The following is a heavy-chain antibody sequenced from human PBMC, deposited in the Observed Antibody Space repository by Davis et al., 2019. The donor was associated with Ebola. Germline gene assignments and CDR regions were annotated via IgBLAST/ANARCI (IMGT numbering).Heavy chain of an antibody. D-gene: IGHD6-19*01. Sequence: PGGSLRLSCKDSGNSFNTHWIGWVRHMPGKGLEWMGIVYTGDSDTRYSPSFQGQVAISADKSISTAYLQWSSLKASDTAMYYCARRYTSGWLDDYWGQGTLVTVSS. CDR1: GNSFNTHW. CDR2: VYTGDSDT. J-gene: IGHJ4*02. CDR3: ARRYTSGWLDDY. V-gene: IGHV5-51*01.